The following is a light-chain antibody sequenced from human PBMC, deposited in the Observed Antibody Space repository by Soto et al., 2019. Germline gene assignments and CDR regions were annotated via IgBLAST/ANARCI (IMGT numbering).Light chain of an antibody. CDR3: QAWDSSQGV. CDR1: KLGDKY. Sequence: SYELTQPPSVSVSPGQTATISCSGDKLGDKYACWYQQKPGQSPVLVIYQNRKRPSGIPERFSGSNSGNTATLTISGTQAMDEADYYCQAWDSSQGVFGTGTKLTVL. V-gene: IGLV3-1*01. CDR2: QNR. J-gene: IGLJ1*01.